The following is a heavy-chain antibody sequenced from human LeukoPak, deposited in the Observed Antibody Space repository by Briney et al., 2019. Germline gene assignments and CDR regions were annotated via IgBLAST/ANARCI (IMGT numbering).Heavy chain of an antibody. V-gene: IGHV3-30*18. D-gene: IGHD3-10*01. CDR2: TSYDGSNK. CDR3: AKDRNSGSGSYYDYYMDV. Sequence: GRSLRLSCAASGFTFSSYGMHWVRQAPGKGLEWVAVTSYDGSNKYYADSVKGRFTISRDNSKNTLYLQMNSLRAEDTAVYYCAKDRNSGSGSYYDYYMDVWGKGTTVTVSS. CDR1: GFTFSSYG. J-gene: IGHJ6*03.